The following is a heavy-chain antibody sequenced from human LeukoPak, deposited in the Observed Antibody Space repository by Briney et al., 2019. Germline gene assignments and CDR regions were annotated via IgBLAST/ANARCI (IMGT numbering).Heavy chain of an antibody. J-gene: IGHJ6*04. CDR2: IGSSGNTI. Sequence: PGGSLRLSCAASGFTFSSYEMNWVRQAPGKGLEWVSYIGSSGNTIYYADSVKGRFTISRDNGRNSLYLRMNSLRAEDTAVYCCARVAPVGHYYYGMDVWGKGTTVTVSS. CDR3: ARVAPVGHYYYGMDV. D-gene: IGHD4-23*01. V-gene: IGHV3-48*03. CDR1: GFTFSSYE.